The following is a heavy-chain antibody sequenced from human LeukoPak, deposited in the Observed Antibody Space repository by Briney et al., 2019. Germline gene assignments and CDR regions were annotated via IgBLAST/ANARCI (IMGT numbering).Heavy chain of an antibody. V-gene: IGHV3-74*01. CDR3: ARGTAGYHSSYFDY. J-gene: IGHJ4*02. Sequence: GGSLRLSCAASGCTFSSPWMHWVRQAPGKGLVWVSRINSDGSATAYADSVKGRFTISRDNAENTLYLQMNSLRAEDTAVYYCARGTAGYHSSYFDYWGQGTLVTVSS. CDR1: GCTFSSPW. D-gene: IGHD3-16*02. CDR2: INSDGSAT.